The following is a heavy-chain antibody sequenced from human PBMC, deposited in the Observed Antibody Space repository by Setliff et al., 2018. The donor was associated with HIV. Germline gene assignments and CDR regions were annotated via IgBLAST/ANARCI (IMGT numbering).Heavy chain of an antibody. Sequence: PSETLSLTCAVSGYSISSGYYWGWIRQPPGKGLEWIGSIYHSGSTYYNASLKSRVTISVDTSKNQFSLKLRSVTAADTAVYYCARTRTIAVAGPPPEWYFDLWGRGTLVTVSS. D-gene: IGHD6-19*01. CDR1: GYSISSGYY. J-gene: IGHJ2*01. CDR2: IYHSGST. CDR3: ARTRTIAVAGPPPEWYFDL. V-gene: IGHV4-38-2*01.